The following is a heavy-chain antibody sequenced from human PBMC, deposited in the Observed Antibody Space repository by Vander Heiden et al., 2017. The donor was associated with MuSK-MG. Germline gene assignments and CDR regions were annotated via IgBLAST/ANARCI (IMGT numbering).Heavy chain of an antibody. D-gene: IGHD6-13*01. J-gene: IGHJ6*02. Sequence: EVQLLASGGGLVQPGGSLRLSCAASGFTFSSYAMSWVRQAPGQGLEWASTSSGSGTSTYYADSVKGRFTISRDNSKNTVYLQTNSLRAEDTAVYYCAKAAAAAGTWSGMDVWGQGTTVTVSS. CDR1: GFTFSSYA. CDR2: SSGSGTST. V-gene: IGHV3-23*01. CDR3: AKAAAAAGTWSGMDV.